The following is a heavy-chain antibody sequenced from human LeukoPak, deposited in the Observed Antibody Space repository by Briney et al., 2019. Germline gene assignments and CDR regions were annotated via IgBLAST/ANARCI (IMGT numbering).Heavy chain of an antibody. CDR1: GGSINSYY. D-gene: IGHD3-10*01. CDR2: IYYSGST. V-gene: IGHV4-59*08. Sequence: PSETLSLTCTVSGGSINSYYWSWVRQPAGKGLEWIGYIYYSGSTNFNPSLKSRVTISVDTSKNQFSLKLSSVTAADTAVYYCARHGDSRGTVDYWGQGTLVTVSS. CDR3: ARHGDSRGTVDY. J-gene: IGHJ4*02.